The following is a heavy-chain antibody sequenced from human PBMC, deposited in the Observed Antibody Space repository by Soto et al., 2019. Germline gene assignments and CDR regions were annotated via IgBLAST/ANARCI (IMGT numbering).Heavy chain of an antibody. J-gene: IGHJ4*02. CDR1: GHTSATSY. V-gene: IGHV1-46*01. CDR2: INPSGGST. Sequence: QVQLLQSGAEVKKPGAAVKVSCEASGHTSATSYIHWVRQAPGQGLEWMGIINPSGGSTSYAQRFQGRVTMSPDTSTKTVYLEISSLRSDDTAVYYCATEAYGDSGRGYWGRGSLVTVSS. D-gene: IGHD4-17*01. CDR3: ATEAYGDSGRGY.